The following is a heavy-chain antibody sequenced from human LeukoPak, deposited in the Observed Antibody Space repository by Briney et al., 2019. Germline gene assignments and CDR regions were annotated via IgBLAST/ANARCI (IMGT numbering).Heavy chain of an antibody. CDR1: GFTFSSYA. D-gene: IGHD3-16*01. J-gene: IGHJ4*02. CDR3: VRSWGEDY. Sequence: PGGSLRLSCAASGFTFSSYAMHWVRQAPGKGLERVAVISYDGSNKYYADSVKGRFTISRDNAKNTLFLQMNSLRAEDTAIYYCVRSWGEDYWGQGTLVTVSS. CDR2: ISYDGSNK. V-gene: IGHV3-30-3*01.